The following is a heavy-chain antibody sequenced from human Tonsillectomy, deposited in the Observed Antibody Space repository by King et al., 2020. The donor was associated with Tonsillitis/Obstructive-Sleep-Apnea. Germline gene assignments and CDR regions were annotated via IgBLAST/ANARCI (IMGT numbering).Heavy chain of an antibody. V-gene: IGHV3-49*05. CDR3: TRDWEYSSGWYVLNNYYYYYYMDV. J-gene: IGHJ6*03. CDR1: GFTFGDYA. CDR2: IRSKAYGGTT. Sequence: VQLVESGGGLVKPGRSLRLSCTASGFTFGDYAMSWFRQAPGKGLEWVGFIRSKAYGGTTEYAASVKGRFTISRDDSKSIAYLQMNSLKTEDTAVYYCTRDWEYSSGWYVLNNYYYYYYMDVWGKGTTVTVSS. D-gene: IGHD6-19*01.